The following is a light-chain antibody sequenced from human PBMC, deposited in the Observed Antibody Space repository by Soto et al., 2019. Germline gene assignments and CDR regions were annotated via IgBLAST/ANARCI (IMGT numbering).Light chain of an antibody. Sequence: EIVLTQSPATLSLSPGERATLSFRASQSISIFLAWYQQKAGQAPRLLIYDASSRAAGIPDRFSGSGSGTDFTLTISRLESEDFAVYYCQQNDISPFTFGQGTKVDIK. J-gene: IGKJ2*01. CDR1: QSISIF. CDR3: QQNDISPFT. CDR2: DAS. V-gene: IGKV3-20*01.